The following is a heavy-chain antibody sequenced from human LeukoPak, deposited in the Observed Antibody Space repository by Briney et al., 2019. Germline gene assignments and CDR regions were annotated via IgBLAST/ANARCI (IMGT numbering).Heavy chain of an antibody. V-gene: IGHV3-74*01. CDR3: ARTIPYYYGMDV. CDR2: ISSDGSST. Sequence: GGSLRLSCAASGFTFSSPWMHWVRQSPGKGLVWVSRISSDGSSTSYADSVQGRFTISRDNGMNTLYLQMNSLRAEDTAVYYCARTIPYYYGMDVWGQGTAVTVSS. CDR1: GFTFSSPW. D-gene: IGHD3-9*01. J-gene: IGHJ6*02.